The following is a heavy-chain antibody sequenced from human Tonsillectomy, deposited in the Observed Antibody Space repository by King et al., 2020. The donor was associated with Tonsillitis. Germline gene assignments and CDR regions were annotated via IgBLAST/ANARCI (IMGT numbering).Heavy chain of an antibody. J-gene: IGHJ4*02. CDR1: GFTFSSYA. CDR2: ISYDGSNK. Sequence: VQLVGSGGGVVQPGRSLRLSCAASGFTFSSYAMHWVRQAPGKGLEWVAVISYDGSNKYYADSVKGRFTISRDNSKNTLYLQMNSLRAEDTAVYYCARVIAAAGTAFDYWGQGTLVTVSS. V-gene: IGHV3-30*04. D-gene: IGHD6-13*01. CDR3: ARVIAAAGTAFDY.